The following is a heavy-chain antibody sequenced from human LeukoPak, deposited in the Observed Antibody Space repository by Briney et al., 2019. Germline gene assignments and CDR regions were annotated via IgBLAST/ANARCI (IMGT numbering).Heavy chain of an antibody. J-gene: IGHJ4*02. Sequence: PGGSLRLSCAASGFTFSSYAMSWVRQAPGKGLEWVSAISGSDGSTYYADSVKGRFTISRDNSKNTPYLQMNSLRAEDTAVYYCAKDCASGSYYDWGQGTLVTVSS. CDR1: GFTFSSYA. D-gene: IGHD1-26*01. V-gene: IGHV3-23*01. CDR2: ISGSDGST. CDR3: AKDCASGSYYD.